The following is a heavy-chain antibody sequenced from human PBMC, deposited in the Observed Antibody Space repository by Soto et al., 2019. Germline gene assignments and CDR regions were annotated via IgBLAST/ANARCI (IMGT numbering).Heavy chain of an antibody. V-gene: IGHV4-34*01. CDR2: INHSGST. D-gene: IGHD2-8*01. CDR3: AVMVYAFMDV. CDR1: GGSFSGYY. J-gene: IGHJ6*02. Sequence: SETLSLTCAVYGGSFSGYYWSWIRQPPGKGLEWIGEINHSGSTNYNPSLKSRVTISVDTSKNQFSLKLSSVTAADTAVYYCAVMVYAFMDVWGQGTTVTVSS.